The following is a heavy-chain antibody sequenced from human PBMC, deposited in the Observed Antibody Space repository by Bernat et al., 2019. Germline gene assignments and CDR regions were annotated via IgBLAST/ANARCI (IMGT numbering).Heavy chain of an antibody. J-gene: IGHJ3*02. CDR3: ARDIVVVVDARYIGVFDFDI. D-gene: IGHD2-15*01. CDR1: GYTFTSYD. V-gene: IGHV1-18*01. CDR2: ISAYNGNT. Sequence: SGYTFTSYDISWVRQAPGQGLEWLGCISAYNGNTNYAQKLQGRVTMTTDTSTSTSYMELRSLRSDDTAVYYCARDIVVVVDARYIGVFDFDIWGQGIMV.